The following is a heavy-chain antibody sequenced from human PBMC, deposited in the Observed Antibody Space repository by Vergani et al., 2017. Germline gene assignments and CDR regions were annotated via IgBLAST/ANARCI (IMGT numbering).Heavy chain of an antibody. J-gene: IGHJ4*02. CDR2: INHSGST. V-gene: IGHV4-34*01. Sequence: QVQLQQWGAGLLKPSETLSLTCAVYGGSFSGYYWSWIRQPPGKGLEWIGEINHSGSTNYNPSLKSRVTISVDTSKNQFSLKLSSVTAADTAVYYCARGNSSGWDDIIFDYWGQGTLVTVSS. CDR3: ARGNSSGWDDIIFDY. CDR1: GGSFSGYY. D-gene: IGHD6-19*01.